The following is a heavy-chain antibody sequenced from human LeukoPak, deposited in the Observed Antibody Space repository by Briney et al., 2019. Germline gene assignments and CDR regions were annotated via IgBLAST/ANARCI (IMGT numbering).Heavy chain of an antibody. CDR3: AKDRLGSGWHYADWFDP. J-gene: IGHJ5*02. CDR1: GFTFSSYA. CDR2: ISGSGGST. Sequence: GGSLRLSCAASGFTFSSYAMSWVRQAPGKGLEWVSAISGSGGSTYYADSVKGRFTISRDNSKNTLYLQMNSLRAEDTAVYYCAKDRLGSGWHYADWFDPWGQGTLVTVSS. D-gene: IGHD6-19*01. V-gene: IGHV3-23*01.